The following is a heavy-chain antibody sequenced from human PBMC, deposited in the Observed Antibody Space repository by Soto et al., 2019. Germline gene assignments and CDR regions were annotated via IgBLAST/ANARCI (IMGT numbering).Heavy chain of an antibody. CDR3: ARGDRGGFDL. V-gene: IGHV3-74*01. CDR1: GFTFDYYW. CDR2: VHSDGTTT. J-gene: IGHJ3*01. D-gene: IGHD3-10*01. Sequence: EVQLVESGGGLVQPGESLRLSCAASGFTFDYYWMHWVRQAPGKGLVWVSRVHSDGTTTTYADSVKGGFTISRDNARNTVSLQMSSLRAEDTAIYYCARGDRGGFDLWGHGTVVTVSS.